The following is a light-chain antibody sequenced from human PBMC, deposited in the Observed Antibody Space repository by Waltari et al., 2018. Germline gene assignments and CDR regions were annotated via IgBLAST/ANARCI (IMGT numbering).Light chain of an antibody. Sequence: QSVLTQPPSVSAAPGQKVTISCPGTGTKLGNNFVTWYQQLPGTAPKPLIYDNNKRPSGIPDRFSGSKSGTSATLVITGLQTGDEADYYCGTWDTDLSVVFGGGTQLTVL. CDR2: DNN. V-gene: IGLV1-51*01. CDR3: GTWDTDLSVV. J-gene: IGLJ2*01. CDR1: GTKLGNNF.